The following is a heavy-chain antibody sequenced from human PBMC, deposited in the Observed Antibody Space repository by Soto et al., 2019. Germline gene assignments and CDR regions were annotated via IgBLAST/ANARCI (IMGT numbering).Heavy chain of an antibody. Sequence: QVQLQESGPGLVKPSQTLSLTCNVSVGAISNVGYYWSWIRQHPGKALEWIGNIHYSGVTYYNPTLKSRAAISVDISKHQFSLKLNSVTAADTAVYYCARLDLCYDYWGQGILVTVSS. D-gene: IGHD2-15*01. J-gene: IGHJ4*02. CDR1: VGAISNVGYY. V-gene: IGHV4-31*03. CDR2: IHYSGVT. CDR3: ARLDLCYDY.